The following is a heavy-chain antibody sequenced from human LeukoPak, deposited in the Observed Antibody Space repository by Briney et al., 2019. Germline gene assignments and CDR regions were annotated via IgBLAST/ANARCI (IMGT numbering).Heavy chain of an antibody. CDR3: AKEHDFVMAD. V-gene: IGHV3-33*06. J-gene: IGHJ4*02. Sequence: PGGSLRLSCAVSGFTFTGNGLHWVRQAPGKGLEWVAVTWYDGTKRYYADSVKGRFTVSRDNSKNTLYLQMNSLRAEDTGVYYCAKEHDFVMADWGQGTLVTVSS. CDR2: TWYDGTKR. D-gene: IGHD5-24*01. CDR1: GFTFTGNG.